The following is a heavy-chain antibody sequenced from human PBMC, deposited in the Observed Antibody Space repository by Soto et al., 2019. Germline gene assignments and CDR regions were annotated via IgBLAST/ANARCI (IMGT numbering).Heavy chain of an antibody. D-gene: IGHD4-17*01. CDR2: IWYDGSNK. J-gene: IGHJ4*02. V-gene: IGHV3-33*01. CDR3: ARGAQNYGDYAASY. Sequence: QVQLVESGGGVVQPGRSLRLSCAASGFTFSSYGMYWVRQAPGKGLEWVAVIWYDGSNKYYADSVKGRFTISRDNSKNTLYLQMNSLRAEDTSVYYCARGAQNYGDYAASYWGQGTLVTVSS. CDR1: GFTFSSYG.